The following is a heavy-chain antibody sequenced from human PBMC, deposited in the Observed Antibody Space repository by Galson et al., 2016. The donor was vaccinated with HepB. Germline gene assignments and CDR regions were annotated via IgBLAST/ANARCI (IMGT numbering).Heavy chain of an antibody. D-gene: IGHD6-6*01. CDR3: ATSQYSSSFDY. CDR2: ISGYNGNK. CDR1: GYTFSNYG. V-gene: IGHV1-18*01. J-gene: IGHJ4*02. Sequence: SVKVSCKASGYTFSNYGISWVRQAPGHGLEWMGWISGYNGNKNYAQRFQGRVTMTTDTSTSTTYMELRSLQSGDTAMYYCATSQYSSSFDYWGQGTLVTVAS.